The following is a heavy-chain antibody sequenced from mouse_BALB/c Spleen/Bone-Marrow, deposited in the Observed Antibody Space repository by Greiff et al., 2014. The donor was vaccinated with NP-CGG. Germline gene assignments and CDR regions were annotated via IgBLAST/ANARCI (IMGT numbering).Heavy chain of an antibody. CDR1: GFSLTSYG. CDR2: IWAGGST. Sequence: QVHVKQSGPGLVAPSQSLSITCTVSGFSLTSYGVHWVRQPPGKGLEWLGVIWAGGSTNYNSALMSRLSISKDNSKSQVFLKMNSLQTDDTAMYYCARYWALYYYGSSYVWLAYWGQGTLVTASA. CDR3: ARYWALYYYGSSYVWLAY. J-gene: IGHJ3*01. V-gene: IGHV2-9*02. D-gene: IGHD1-1*01.